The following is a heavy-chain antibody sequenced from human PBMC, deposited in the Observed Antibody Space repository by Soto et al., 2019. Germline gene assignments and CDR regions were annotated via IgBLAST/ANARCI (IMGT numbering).Heavy chain of an antibody. D-gene: IGHD3-22*01. CDR3: ARPKDYDDCLDL. CDR2: INAYNGNT. Sequence: ASVKVSCKASGYTFTNFGISWVRQAPGQGLEWMGWINAYNGNTKYAQKFQGRVTFTTDTSANTAYMELSSLISEDTAVYYCARPKDYDDCLDLWGQGTLVTVSS. J-gene: IGHJ4*02. CDR1: GYTFTNFG. V-gene: IGHV1-18*01.